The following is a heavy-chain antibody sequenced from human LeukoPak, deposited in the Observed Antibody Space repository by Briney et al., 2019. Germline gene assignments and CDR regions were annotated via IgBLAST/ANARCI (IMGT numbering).Heavy chain of an antibody. J-gene: IGHJ4*02. Sequence: ASVKVSCKASGYTFTSYYMHRVRQAPGQGLEWMGIINPSGGSTSYAQKFQGRVTMTRDTSTSTVYMELSSLRSEDTAVYYCARSRSEYDFWSGYSYDYWGQGTLVTVSS. CDR3: ARSRSEYDFWSGYSYDY. CDR1: GYTFTSYY. D-gene: IGHD3-3*01. V-gene: IGHV1-46*01. CDR2: INPSGGST.